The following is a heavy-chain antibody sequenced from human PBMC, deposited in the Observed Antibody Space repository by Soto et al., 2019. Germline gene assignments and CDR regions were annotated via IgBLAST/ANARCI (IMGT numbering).Heavy chain of an antibody. V-gene: IGHV3-23*01. J-gene: IGHJ4*01. D-gene: IGHD6-19*01. CDR1: GFTFSTYA. Sequence: DVQLLESGGGLVQPGGSLRLSCAASGFTFSTYAMIWVRQAPGKGLEWVAAVSGSGSSTYYADSVKGRFTISRDNSQKTLYLQLNSLRVDDTALYYCAKGRSQWGSGPCPFDYWCHGSLVTVSS. CDR2: VSGSGSST. CDR3: AKGRSQWGSGPCPFDY.